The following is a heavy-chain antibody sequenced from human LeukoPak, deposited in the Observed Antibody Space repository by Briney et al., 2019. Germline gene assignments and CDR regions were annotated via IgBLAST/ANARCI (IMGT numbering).Heavy chain of an antibody. D-gene: IGHD3-9*01. CDR1: GVSISSSNSY. V-gene: IGHV4-39*01. J-gene: IGHJ4*02. CDR3: TLQYFDWLLAIDY. CDR2: IYYSGNT. Sequence: SETLSLTCTVSGVSISSSNSYWGWIRQPPGKGLEWIGSIYYSGNTYYNASLKSQVSISIDTSKNQFSLKLTSVTAADTAVYYCTLQYFDWLLAIDYWGQGTLVTVSS.